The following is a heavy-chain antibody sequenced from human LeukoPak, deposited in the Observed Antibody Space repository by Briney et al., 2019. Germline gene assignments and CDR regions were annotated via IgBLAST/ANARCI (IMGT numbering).Heavy chain of an antibody. Sequence: PSETLSLTCTVSAGSISSSSYYWGWIRQPPGKGLEWIGSIYYSGSTYYNPSPKSRVTISVDTSKSQLSLNLSSVTAADTAVYYCARRAASAGYFDYWGQGTLVTVSS. CDR1: AGSISSSSYY. J-gene: IGHJ4*02. CDR3: ARRAASAGYFDY. CDR2: IYYSGST. V-gene: IGHV4-39*01. D-gene: IGHD6-13*01.